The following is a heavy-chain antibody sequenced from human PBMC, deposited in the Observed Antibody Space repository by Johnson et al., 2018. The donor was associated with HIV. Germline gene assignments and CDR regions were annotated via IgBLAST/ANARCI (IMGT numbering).Heavy chain of an antibody. CDR3: VCLRAWTFDI. D-gene: IGHD3-10*01. CDR1: GFSFDDYA. J-gene: IGHJ3*02. V-gene: IGHV3-9*01. Sequence: VQLVESGGGLVQPGRSLRLSCAASGFSFDDYAMHWVRQAPGKGLEWVSGISWNSGRIGYADSVKGRFTISRDNAKNSLYLQMNSLRAEDTAVYYCVCLRAWTFDIWGQGTVVTVSS. CDR2: ISWNSGRI.